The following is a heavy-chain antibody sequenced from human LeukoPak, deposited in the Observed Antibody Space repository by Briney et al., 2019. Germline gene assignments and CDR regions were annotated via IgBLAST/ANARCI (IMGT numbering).Heavy chain of an antibody. J-gene: IGHJ4*02. CDR1: GFTFNNAW. Sequence: GGSLRLSCAASGFTFNNAWLTWVRQAPGKGLEWVGHIKSKTDGGTIDYAAPVKGRFTISRDDSKDMLFLQMNSLKAEDTAVYYCTTDPDITIFGAGSLWGQGTLVTVSS. V-gene: IGHV3-15*01. CDR3: TTDPDITIFGAGSL. CDR2: IKSKTDGGTI. D-gene: IGHD3-3*01.